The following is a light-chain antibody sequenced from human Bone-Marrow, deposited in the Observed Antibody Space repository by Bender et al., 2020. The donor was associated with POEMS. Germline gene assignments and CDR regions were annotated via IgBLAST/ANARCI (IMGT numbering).Light chain of an antibody. CDR2: EVT. Sequence: QSALTQPASVSGSPGQSITISCVGSSSDLVWYQQHPGKAPKVLIYEVTKRPSGVPDRFSGSKSGTPASLTVSGLQAEDEANYYCSSHAGSNRVVFGGGTKLTVL. J-gene: IGLJ3*02. CDR1: SSDLV. CDR3: SSHAGSNRVV. V-gene: IGLV2-8*01.